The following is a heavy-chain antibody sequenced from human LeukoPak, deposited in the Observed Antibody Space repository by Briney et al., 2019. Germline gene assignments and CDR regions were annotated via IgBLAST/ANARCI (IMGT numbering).Heavy chain of an antibody. Sequence: PGGSLRLSCAASGFTFTSYAMSWVRQAPGKGLEWVSAISGNGGSTYYADSVKGRFTISRDNSKNTLYLQMNSLRAEDTAVYYCAKDRNIWGPYYFDYWGQGTLVTVSS. D-gene: IGHD3-16*01. CDR1: GFTFTSYA. J-gene: IGHJ4*02. V-gene: IGHV3-23*01. CDR2: ISGNGGST. CDR3: AKDRNIWGPYYFDY.